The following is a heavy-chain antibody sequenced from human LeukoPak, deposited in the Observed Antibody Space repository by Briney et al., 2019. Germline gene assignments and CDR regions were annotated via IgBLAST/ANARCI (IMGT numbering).Heavy chain of an antibody. CDR1: GGSISSDY. CDR3: ARDPYDLGYLDY. D-gene: IGHD3-3*01. V-gene: IGHV4-4*07. Sequence: SSETLSLTRSVSGGSISSDYWSWIRQPAGKGLEWIGRIYTSGSTNYNPSLKSRVTMSVDTSKNQFSLKLSSVTAADTAVYYCARDPYDLGYLDYWGQGTLVTVSS. J-gene: IGHJ4*02. CDR2: IYTSGST.